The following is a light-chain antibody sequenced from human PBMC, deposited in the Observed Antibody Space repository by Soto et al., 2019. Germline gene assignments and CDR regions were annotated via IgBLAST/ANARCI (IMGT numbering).Light chain of an antibody. CDR2: KAS. Sequence: GDRVTITCRASQSISTYLAWYQQKPGKAPKLLIYKASALHTGVPSRFSGSGSGAEFTLTISSLQPDDFATYYGQQYTSDRWTFGLGTKV. V-gene: IGKV1-5*03. CDR3: QQYTSDRWT. J-gene: IGKJ1*01. CDR1: QSISTY.